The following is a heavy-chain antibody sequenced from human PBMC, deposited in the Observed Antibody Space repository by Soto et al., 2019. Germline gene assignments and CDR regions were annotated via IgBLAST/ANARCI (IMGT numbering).Heavy chain of an antibody. CDR1: GGSISSSSYY. V-gene: IGHV4-39*01. Sequence: PSETLSLTCTVSGGSISSSSYYWGWIRQPPGKGLEWIGSIYYSGSTYYNPSLKSRVTISVDTSKNQFSLKLSSVTAADTAVYYCARLERAVAGTYYYYGMDVWGQGTTVTVSS. D-gene: IGHD6-19*01. CDR2: IYYSGST. CDR3: ARLERAVAGTYYYYGMDV. J-gene: IGHJ6*02.